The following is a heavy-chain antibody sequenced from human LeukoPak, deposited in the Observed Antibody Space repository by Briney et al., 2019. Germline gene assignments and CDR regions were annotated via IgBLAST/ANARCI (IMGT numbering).Heavy chain of an antibody. Sequence: SETLSLTRAVYGGSFSSYYWGWLRQPPGKGLEWSGNIYYSGSTYYNPSLKSRVTISVDTSKNQFSLKLSSVPAADTAVYYCARDRKRDYVWGTYRQTYYFDYWGQGTLVTVSS. J-gene: IGHJ4*02. CDR1: GGSFSSYY. D-gene: IGHD3-16*02. V-gene: IGHV4-34*01. CDR3: ARDRKRDYVWGTYRQTYYFDY. CDR2: IYYSGST.